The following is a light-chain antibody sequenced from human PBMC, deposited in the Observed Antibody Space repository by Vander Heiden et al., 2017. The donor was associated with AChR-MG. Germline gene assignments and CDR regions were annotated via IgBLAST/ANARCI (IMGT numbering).Light chain of an antibody. V-gene: IGLV2-14*01. CDR3: SSYTSSSTLV. Sequence: SALTQPAPASGSPGQSITNSCTGPSSGVGGYNYVSWYQQHPGKAPKLMIYEVSNRPSGVSNRFSGSKSGNTASLTISGLQAEDEADYYCSSYTSSSTLVFGGGTKLTVL. CDR1: SSGVGGYNY. J-gene: IGLJ2*01. CDR2: EVS.